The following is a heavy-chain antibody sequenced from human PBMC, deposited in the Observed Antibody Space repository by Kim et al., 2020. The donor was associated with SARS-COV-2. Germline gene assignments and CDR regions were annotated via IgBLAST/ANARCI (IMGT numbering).Heavy chain of an antibody. Sequence: GGSLRLSCAASGFTFSNAWMSWVRQAPGKGLEWVGRIKSKTDGGTTDYAAPVKGRFTISRDDSKNTLYLQMNSLKTEDTAVYYCTTLLRYFDWLAVKYYYYGMYVWGQGTTVRVSS. D-gene: IGHD3-9*01. CDR3: TTLLRYFDWLAVKYYYYGMYV. V-gene: IGHV3-15*01. CDR2: IKSKTDGGTT. J-gene: IGHJ6*02. CDR1: GFTFSNAW.